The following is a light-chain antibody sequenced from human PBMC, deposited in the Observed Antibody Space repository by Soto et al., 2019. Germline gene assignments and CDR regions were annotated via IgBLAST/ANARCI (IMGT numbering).Light chain of an antibody. CDR2: GNN. CDR1: SSNIGAGYG. V-gene: IGLV1-40*01. Sequence: QSVLTQPPSVSGAPGQRVTISCTGSSSNIGAGYGVHWYQQLPGTAPKLLIYGNNNRPSGVPDRFSGSKSDTSASLAITGLQAEDEADYYCQSYDSSLSGGVFGGGTQLTVL. J-gene: IGLJ3*02. CDR3: QSYDSSLSGGV.